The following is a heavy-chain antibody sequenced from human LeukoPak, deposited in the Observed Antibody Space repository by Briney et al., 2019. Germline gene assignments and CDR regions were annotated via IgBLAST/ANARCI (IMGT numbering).Heavy chain of an antibody. Sequence: SETLSLTCTVSGGSISSYYWSWIRQPPGKGLEWIGEINHSGSTNYNPSLKSRVTISVDTSKNQFSLKLSSVTAADTAVYYCARGDKYSSSWYPFGYWGQGTLVTVSS. D-gene: IGHD6-13*01. J-gene: IGHJ4*02. V-gene: IGHV4-34*01. CDR2: INHSGST. CDR3: ARGDKYSSSWYPFGY. CDR1: GGSISSYY.